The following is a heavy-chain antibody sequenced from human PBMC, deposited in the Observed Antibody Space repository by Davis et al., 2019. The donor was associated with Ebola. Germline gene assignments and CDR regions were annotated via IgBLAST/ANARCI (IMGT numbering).Heavy chain of an antibody. CDR3: ARVYCSSTSCYYYYGMDV. Sequence: ASVKVSCKASGYMFSSYAIHWVRQAPGQRLEWMGWINAGNGDTKYSQKFRDRVTITRDTSASTSYMDLSSLRSEDTAVYYCARVYCSSTSCYYYYGMDVWGQGTTVTVSS. J-gene: IGHJ6*02. V-gene: IGHV1-3*01. CDR2: INAGNGDT. CDR1: GYMFSSYA. D-gene: IGHD2-2*01.